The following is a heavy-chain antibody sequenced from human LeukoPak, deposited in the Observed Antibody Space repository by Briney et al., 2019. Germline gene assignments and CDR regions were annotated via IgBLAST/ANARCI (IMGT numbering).Heavy chain of an antibody. V-gene: IGHV1-24*01. Sequence: ASVKVSCKVSGYTLTELSMHWVRQAPGKGLEWMGGFDPEDGETIYAQKLQGRVTMTTDTSTSTAYMELRSLRSDDTAVYYCARTASSSHWFDPWGQGTLVTVSS. CDR3: ARTASSSHWFDP. CDR2: FDPEDGET. CDR1: GYTLTELS. J-gene: IGHJ5*02. D-gene: IGHD6-6*01.